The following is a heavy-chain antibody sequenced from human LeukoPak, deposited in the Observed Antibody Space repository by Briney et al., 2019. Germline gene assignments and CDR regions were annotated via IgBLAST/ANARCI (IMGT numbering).Heavy chain of an antibody. Sequence: PGGSLRLPCAASGFTFSSYGMHWVRQAPGKGLEWVAVIWYGGSNKYYADSVKGRFTISRDNSKNTLYLQMNSLRAEDTAVYYCARDGGGEMATIPFTFDYWGQGTLVTVSS. CDR2: IWYGGSNK. D-gene: IGHD5-24*01. J-gene: IGHJ4*02. CDR3: ARDGGGEMATIPFTFDY. V-gene: IGHV3-33*08. CDR1: GFTFSSYG.